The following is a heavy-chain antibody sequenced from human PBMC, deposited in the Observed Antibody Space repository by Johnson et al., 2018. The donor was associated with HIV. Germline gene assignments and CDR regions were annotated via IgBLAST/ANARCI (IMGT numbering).Heavy chain of an antibody. Sequence: VQLVESGGGLVKPGGSLRLSCAASGFTFSNAWMSWVRQAPGKGLEWVGRIKSKTDGGTTDYAAPVKGRFTISRDDSKNTLYLQMNSLRADDTAVYYCARSRNYACDIWGQGTMVTVSS. D-gene: IGHD1-1*01. V-gene: IGHV3-15*01. CDR1: GFTFSNAW. J-gene: IGHJ3*02. CDR3: ARSRNYACDI. CDR2: IKSKTDGGTT.